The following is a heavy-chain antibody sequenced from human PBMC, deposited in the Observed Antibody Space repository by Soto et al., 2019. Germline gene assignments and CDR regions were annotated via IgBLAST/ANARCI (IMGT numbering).Heavy chain of an antibody. CDR2: ISYDGSNK. D-gene: IGHD2-2*02. Sequence: GSLRLSCAASGFIFSSYGMHWVRQAPGKGLEWVAVISYDGSNKYYADSVKGRFTISRDNSKNTLYLQMNSLRAEDTAVYYCARVYCISTSCYSYYGMDVWGQGTTVTVSS. J-gene: IGHJ6*02. CDR1: GFIFSSYG. CDR3: ARVYCISTSCYSYYGMDV. V-gene: IGHV3-30*03.